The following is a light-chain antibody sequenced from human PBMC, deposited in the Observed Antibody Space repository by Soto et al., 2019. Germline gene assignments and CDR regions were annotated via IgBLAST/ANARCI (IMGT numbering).Light chain of an antibody. V-gene: IGKV3-15*01. CDR2: GAS. Sequence: EIVLTQSPATLSSSPGETATLSCRASQSVSSKLAWYQQKPGQAPRLLTYGASTRATGIPARFSGSGSGTEFTLTISSLQSEDFAVYYCQQYNNWPRTFGQGTKVDIK. CDR1: QSVSSK. J-gene: IGKJ1*01. CDR3: QQYNNWPRT.